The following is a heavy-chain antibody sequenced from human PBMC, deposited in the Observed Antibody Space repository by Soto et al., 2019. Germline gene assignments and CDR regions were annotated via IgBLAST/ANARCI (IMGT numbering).Heavy chain of an antibody. J-gene: IGHJ4*02. D-gene: IGHD2-15*01. Sequence: ASVKVSCKASGYIFTSYAMQWVRQAPGQRLEWMGWINAGNGNTKYSQKFQGRVTITRDTSASTAYMELSSLRFEDTAVYYCARDLGGWPDYWGQETLVTVSS. CDR2: INAGNGNT. CDR3: ARDLGGWPDY. CDR1: GYIFTSYA. V-gene: IGHV1-3*01.